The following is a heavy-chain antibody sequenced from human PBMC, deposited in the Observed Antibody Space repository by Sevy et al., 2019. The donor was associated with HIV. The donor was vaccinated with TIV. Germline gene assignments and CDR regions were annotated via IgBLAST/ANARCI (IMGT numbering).Heavy chain of an antibody. J-gene: IGHJ4*02. CDR2: IRSKANSYAT. D-gene: IGHD2-15*01. CDR1: GFTFSGSA. V-gene: IGHV3-73*01. Sequence: GGSLRLSCAASGFTFSGSAMHWVHQASGKGLEWVGRIRSKANSYATAYAASVKGRFTISRDDSKNTAYLQMNSLKTEDTAVYYCTRHATGRDYWGQGTLVTVSS. CDR3: TRHATGRDY.